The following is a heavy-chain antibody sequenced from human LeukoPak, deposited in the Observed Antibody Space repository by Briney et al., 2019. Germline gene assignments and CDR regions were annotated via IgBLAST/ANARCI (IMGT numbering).Heavy chain of an antibody. D-gene: IGHD3-22*01. CDR2: IKSDGSST. Sequence: GGSLRLSCAASGFTFSSYWMHWVRQAPGKGLVWVSRIKSDGSSTSYAGSVKGRFTISRDNAKNTLYLQMNSLRAEDTAVYYCARARHSSGYYSYWGQGTLVTVSS. J-gene: IGHJ4*02. CDR3: ARARHSSGYYSY. V-gene: IGHV3-74*01. CDR1: GFTFSSYW.